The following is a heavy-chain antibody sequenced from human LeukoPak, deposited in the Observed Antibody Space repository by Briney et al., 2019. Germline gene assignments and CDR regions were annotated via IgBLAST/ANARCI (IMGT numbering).Heavy chain of an antibody. CDR3: ATAPLNGYTSGWYSSDY. Sequence: ASVKVSCKASGYTFTSYGISWVRQAPGQGLEWMGWINPNSGGTNYAQKFQDRVTMTRDTSISTASMELNRLRSDDTAVYYCATAPLNGYTSGWYSSDYWGQGTLVTVSS. V-gene: IGHV1-2*02. J-gene: IGHJ4*02. D-gene: IGHD6-19*01. CDR1: GYTFTSYG. CDR2: INPNSGGT.